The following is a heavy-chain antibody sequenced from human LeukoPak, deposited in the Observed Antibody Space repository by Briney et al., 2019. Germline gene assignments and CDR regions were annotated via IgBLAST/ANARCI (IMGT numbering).Heavy chain of an antibody. J-gene: IGHJ4*02. CDR1: GFTFSSYS. D-gene: IGHD6-19*01. V-gene: IGHV3-48*01. Sequence: GGSLRLSCAASGFTFSSYSMNWVRQAPGKGLEWVSYISSSSSTIYYADSVKGRFTISRDNAKNSLYLQMNSLRAEDTAVYYCARDRRGWLGYHFDYWGQGTLVTVSS. CDR2: ISSSSSTI. CDR3: ARDRRGWLGYHFDY.